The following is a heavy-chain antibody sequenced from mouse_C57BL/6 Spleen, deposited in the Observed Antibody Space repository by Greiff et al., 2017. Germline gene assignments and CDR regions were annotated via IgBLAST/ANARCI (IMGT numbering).Heavy chain of an antibody. CDR3: ARQGMDD. CDR2: ISYDGSN. CDR1: GYSITSGYY. V-gene: IGHV3-6*01. Sequence: EVQLQESGPGLVKPSPSLSLTCSVTGYSITSGYYWNWIRQFPGNKLEWMGYISYDGSNNYNPSLKNRNSITRDPSKNQFFLKLNSVTTEDTGTYYCARQGMDDWGQGTSVTVSS. J-gene: IGHJ4*01.